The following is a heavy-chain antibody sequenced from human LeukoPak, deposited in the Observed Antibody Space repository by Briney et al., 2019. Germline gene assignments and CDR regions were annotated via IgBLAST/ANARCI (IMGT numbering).Heavy chain of an antibody. CDR3: AKNYDFWSGYGDYYYYGLDV. CDR1: GFTFSSHG. J-gene: IGHJ6*02. CDR2: ISYDGSNR. Sequence: GGSLRLSCAASGFTFSSHGMHWVRQAPGKGLEWVASISYDGSNRHYADSVKGRFTISRDNSKNSLYLQMNSLRTEDTALYYCAKNYDFWSGYGDYYYYGLDVWGQGTTVTVSS. V-gene: IGHV3-30*18. D-gene: IGHD3-3*01.